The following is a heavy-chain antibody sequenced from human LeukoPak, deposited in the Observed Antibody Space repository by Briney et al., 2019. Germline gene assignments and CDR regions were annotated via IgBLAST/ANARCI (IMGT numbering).Heavy chain of an antibody. J-gene: IGHJ4*02. V-gene: IGHV3-48*04. CDR2: ISSRSSTI. CDR3: ASGGNIDDYFDY. Sequence: PGGSLRLSCAASGFTFSSYSMNWVRQAPGKGLEWVSYISSRSSTIYYADSVKGRFTISRDNAKNSLYLQMNSLRAEDTAVYYCASGGNIDDYFDYWGQGTLVTVSS. D-gene: IGHD5-12*01. CDR1: GFTFSSYS.